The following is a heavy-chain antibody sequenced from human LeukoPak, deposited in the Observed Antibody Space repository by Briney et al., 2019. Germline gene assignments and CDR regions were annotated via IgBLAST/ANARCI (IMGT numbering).Heavy chain of an antibody. CDR1: GGSISSSSYY. V-gene: IGHV4-39*01. CDR2: IYYSGST. D-gene: IGHD6-19*01. CDR3: ARQIVAGTEYYYYYGMDV. Sequence: SETLSLTCTVSGGSISSSSYYWGWIRQPPGKGLEWIVSIYYSGSTYYNPSLKSRVTISVDTSKNQFSLKLSSVTAADTAVYYCARQIVAGTEYYYYYGMDVWGQGTTVTVSS. J-gene: IGHJ6*02.